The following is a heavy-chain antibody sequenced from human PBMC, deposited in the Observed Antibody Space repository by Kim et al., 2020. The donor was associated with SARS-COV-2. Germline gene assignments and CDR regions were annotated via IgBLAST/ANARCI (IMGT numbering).Heavy chain of an antibody. Sequence: GGSLRLSCAASGFTVSSSYVSWVRQAPGKGLEWVSIIYCGGNTVYADSVKGRFIISRDNSKNTVFLQMNSLRVEDSAVYYCARARYFDYWGQGTLVTVSP. V-gene: IGHV3-53*01. J-gene: IGHJ4*02. CDR2: IYCGGNT. CDR1: GFTVSSSY. CDR3: ARARYFDY.